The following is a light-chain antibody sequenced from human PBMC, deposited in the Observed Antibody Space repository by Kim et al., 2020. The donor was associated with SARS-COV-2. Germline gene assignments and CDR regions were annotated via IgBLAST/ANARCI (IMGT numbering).Light chain of an antibody. Sequence: ASGATARSTGGGSKIESNSVHGYQQKPGPAPVRLIFYDKDRPSGIPGRISGSNSGNTATLTISRVEAEDEDEYDCQLWDTISDHWVFGGGTQLTVL. CDR3: QLWDTISDHWV. CDR2: YDK. CDR1: KIESNS. V-gene: IGLV3-21*01. J-gene: IGLJ3*02.